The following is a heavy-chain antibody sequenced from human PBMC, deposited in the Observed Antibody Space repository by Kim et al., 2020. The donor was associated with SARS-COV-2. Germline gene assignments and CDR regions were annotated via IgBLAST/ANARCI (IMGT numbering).Heavy chain of an antibody. D-gene: IGHD5-18*01. Sequence: STSYADSVKGRFTISGDNAKNTLYLQMNSLRAEDTAVYYCARAYNYGLDYWGQGTLVTVSS. J-gene: IGHJ4*02. CDR2: ST. V-gene: IGHV3-74*01. CDR3: ARAYNYGLDY.